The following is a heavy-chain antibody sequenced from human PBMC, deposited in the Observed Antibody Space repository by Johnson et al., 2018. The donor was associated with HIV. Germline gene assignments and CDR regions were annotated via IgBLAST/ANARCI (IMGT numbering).Heavy chain of an antibody. V-gene: IGHV3-9*01. CDR3: AGATSAFDI. J-gene: IGHJ3*02. CDR2: ISWNSGSI. Sequence: VQLVESGGGLVQPGRSLRLSCAASGFTFDDYAMHWVRQAPGKGLEWVSGISWNSGSIGYADSVKGRFTISRDNAKNSLYLQMNSLRAEDTALYYCAGATSAFDICGQGTMVTVSS. CDR1: GFTFDDYA.